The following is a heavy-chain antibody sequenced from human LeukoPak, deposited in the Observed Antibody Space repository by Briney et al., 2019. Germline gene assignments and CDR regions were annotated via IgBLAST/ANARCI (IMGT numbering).Heavy chain of an antibody. D-gene: IGHD5-12*01. J-gene: IGHJ4*02. V-gene: IGHV3-7*04. CDR2: IKEDGSEKK. CDR1: GFTFSSYW. CDR3: ARGGYRYEY. Sequence: GGSLRLSCAASGFTFSSYWMSWVRQAPGKGLEWVANIKEDGSEKKYYEDSVRGRFTISRDNTKKSLYLQMNSLRAEDTAVYYCARGGYRYEYWGQGTLVTVSS.